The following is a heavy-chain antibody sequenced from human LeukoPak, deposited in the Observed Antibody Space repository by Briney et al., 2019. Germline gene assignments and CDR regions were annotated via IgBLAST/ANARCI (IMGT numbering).Heavy chain of an antibody. Sequence: SETLSLTCAVYGGSFSGYYWSWIRQPPGKGLEWIGEINHSGSTYYNPSLKSRVTISVDTSKNQFSLKLSSVTAADTAVYYCARTFGRLVDYWGQGTLVTVSS. D-gene: IGHD2/OR15-2a*01. CDR2: INHSGST. CDR3: ARTFGRLVDY. CDR1: GGSFSGYY. V-gene: IGHV4-34*01. J-gene: IGHJ4*02.